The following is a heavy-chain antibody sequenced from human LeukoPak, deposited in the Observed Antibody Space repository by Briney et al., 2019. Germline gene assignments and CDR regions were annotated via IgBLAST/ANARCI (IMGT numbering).Heavy chain of an antibody. Sequence: GGSLRLSCAASGFTFSSYAMSWVRQAPGKGLGWVSGISGSGDYTYYTDSVKGRFSISRDNSKNPLYLQMNSLRAEDMAVYYCAKSKYSSNWYALDYWGQGTLVTVSS. CDR3: AKSKYSSNWYALDY. CDR2: ISGSGDYT. CDR1: GFTFSSYA. D-gene: IGHD6-13*01. J-gene: IGHJ4*02. V-gene: IGHV3-23*01.